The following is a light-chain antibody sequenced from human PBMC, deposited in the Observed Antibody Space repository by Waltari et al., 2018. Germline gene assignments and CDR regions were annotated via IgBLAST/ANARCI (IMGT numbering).Light chain of an antibody. V-gene: IGLV1-47*01. CDR3: AAWDDSLSRWL. CDR2: RNN. J-gene: IGLJ2*01. Sequence: QSVLTQPPSASGTPGQRVTISCSGRSSNIGSNYVYWYQHVPGAAPKLLSYRNNQRPSGAPDRYAGAKSGTSASLDISGLRSEDEADYYCAAWDDSLSRWLLGGGTKLTVL. CDR1: SSNIGSNY.